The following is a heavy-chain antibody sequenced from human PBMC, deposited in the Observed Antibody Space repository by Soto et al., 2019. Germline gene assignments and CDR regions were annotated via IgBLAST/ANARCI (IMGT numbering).Heavy chain of an antibody. CDR1: VGTFSCYT. CDR2: IIPILGIA. V-gene: IGHV1-69*02. D-gene: IGHD2-15*01. Sequence: QVQLVQSGAEVKKPGSSVKVSCKDSVGTFSCYTISWVRQAPGQGLEWMGRIIPILGIANYAQKFQGRVTITADKSTSTAYMELSSLRSEDTAVYYSALYCSCGSWYRSDAFDIWGQGTMVTVSS. J-gene: IGHJ3*02. CDR3: ALYCSCGSWYRSDAFDI.